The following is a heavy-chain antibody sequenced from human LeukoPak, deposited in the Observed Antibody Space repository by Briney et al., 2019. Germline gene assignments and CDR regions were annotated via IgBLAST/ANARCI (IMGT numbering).Heavy chain of an antibody. Sequence: ASVKVSRKASGYTFTGYYMHWVRQAPGQGLEWMGWINPNSGGTNYAQKFQGRVTMTRDTSITTAYMELNRPRSDDTAVYYCARDTAMVTYWFDPWGQGTLVTVSS. CDR1: GYTFTGYY. D-gene: IGHD5-18*01. J-gene: IGHJ5*02. CDR2: INPNSGGT. CDR3: ARDTAMVTYWFDP. V-gene: IGHV1-2*02.